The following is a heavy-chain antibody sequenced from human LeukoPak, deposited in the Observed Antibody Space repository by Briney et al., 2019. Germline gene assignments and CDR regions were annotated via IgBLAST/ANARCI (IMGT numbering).Heavy chain of an antibody. CDR2: ISRRSETI. CDR3: APRGIAAAGMS. J-gene: IGHJ4*02. CDR1: GFTFSSYG. D-gene: IGHD6-13*01. Sequence: GGSLRLSCAASGFTFSSYGMHRVRQAPGKGLEWVSYISRRSETIYYADSVKGRFTISRDNSKNTLYLQMNSLRAEDTAVYYCAPRGIAAAGMSWGQGTLVTVSS. V-gene: IGHV3-48*01.